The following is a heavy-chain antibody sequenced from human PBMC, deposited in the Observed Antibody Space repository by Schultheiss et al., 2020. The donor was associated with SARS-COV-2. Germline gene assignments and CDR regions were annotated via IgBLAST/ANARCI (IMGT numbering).Heavy chain of an antibody. CDR1: GGSFSGDS. D-gene: IGHD5-18*01. Sequence: SQTLSLTCAVYGGSFSGDSWSWLRQPPGTGLKWIGESHCTGSANCNPSLKSRVSISVDKSKNQFSLKLSSVTAADTAVYYCARGRDTAMDEINWFDPWGQGTLVTVAS. J-gene: IGHJ5*02. CDR3: ARGRDTAMDEINWFDP. CDR2: SHCTGSA. V-gene: IGHV4-34*01.